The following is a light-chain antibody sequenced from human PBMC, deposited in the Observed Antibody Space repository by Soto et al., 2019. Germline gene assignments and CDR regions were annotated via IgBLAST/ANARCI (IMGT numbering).Light chain of an antibody. Sequence: QSVLTHPASVSWSPGQSITISCTGTSSDVGGYNYASWYQQHPGKAPKLMIYDVSNRPSGVSNRFSGSKSGNTASLTISGLQAEDEADYYCSSYTSSSTPLYVFGTGTKVTVL. V-gene: IGLV2-14*01. J-gene: IGLJ1*01. CDR3: SSYTSSSTPLYV. CDR1: SSDVGGYNY. CDR2: DVS.